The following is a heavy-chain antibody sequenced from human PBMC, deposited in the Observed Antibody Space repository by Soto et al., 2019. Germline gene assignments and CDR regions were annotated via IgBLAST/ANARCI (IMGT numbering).Heavy chain of an antibody. J-gene: IGHJ6*02. D-gene: IGHD6-19*01. V-gene: IGHV3-21*01. CDR3: AREAVAVAAHGDYGMDV. Sequence: PGGSLRLSCAASGFTFNSYTMNWVRQFPGKGLEWVSSISGSSSYIYYSDSLKGRFTISRDNAKNSLYLQMNSLRAEDTAVYYCAREAVAVAAHGDYGMDVWGQGTTVTVS. CDR1: GFTFNSYT. CDR2: ISGSSSYI.